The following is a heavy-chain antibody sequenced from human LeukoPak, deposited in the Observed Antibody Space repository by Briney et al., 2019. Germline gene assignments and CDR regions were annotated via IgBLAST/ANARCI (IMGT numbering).Heavy chain of an antibody. V-gene: IGHV3-11*04. D-gene: IGHD6-13*01. J-gene: IGHJ4*02. CDR2: ISSSSSTI. CDR1: GFTFSDYY. Sequence: GGSLRLSCAASGFTFSDYYMSWIRQAPGKGLEWVSYISSSSSTIYYADSVKGRFTISRDNAKNSLYLQMNSLRAEDTAVYYCAGVLGGQQLAPGYFDYWGQGTLVTVSS. CDR3: AGVLGGQQLAPGYFDY.